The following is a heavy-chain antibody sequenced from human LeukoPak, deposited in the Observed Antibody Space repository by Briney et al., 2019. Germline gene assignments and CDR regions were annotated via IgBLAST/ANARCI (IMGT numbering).Heavy chain of an antibody. V-gene: IGHV4-59*01. CDR3: ARVITIFKAGNPTAERRYYFDY. CDR2: IYYSGST. J-gene: IGHJ4*02. Sequence: KTSETLSLTCTVSGGSISSYYWSWIRQPAGKGLEWIGYIYYSGSTNYDPSLKSRVTISLDTSKNQFSLKLSSVTAADTAVYYCARVITIFKAGNPTAERRYYFDYWGQGTLVTVSS. D-gene: IGHD3-3*01. CDR1: GGSISSYY.